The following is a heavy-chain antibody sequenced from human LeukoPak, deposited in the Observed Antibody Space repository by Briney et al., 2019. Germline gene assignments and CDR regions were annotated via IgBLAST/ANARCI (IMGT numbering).Heavy chain of an antibody. CDR1: GYSFTSYW. Sequence: PGESLKISCKGSGYSFTSYWIGWVRQMPGKGLEWLGIIQPGDSKTRYSPPFQGQVNLSVDKSINTAYLHWSSLEASDTAIFYCATSFDSSVYYFDYWGRGTLVTVSS. CDR2: IQPGDSKT. J-gene: IGHJ4*02. D-gene: IGHD3-22*01. CDR3: ATSFDSSVYYFDY. V-gene: IGHV5-51*01.